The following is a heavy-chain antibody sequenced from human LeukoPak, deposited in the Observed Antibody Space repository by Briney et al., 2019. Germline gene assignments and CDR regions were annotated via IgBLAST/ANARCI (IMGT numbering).Heavy chain of an antibody. D-gene: IGHD1-26*01. CDR2: IYYSGST. CDR3: ARKSPTSGSYGWYFDY. J-gene: IGHJ4*02. CDR1: GGSISSGGYY. Sequence: SETLSLTCTVSGGSISSGGYYWSWIRQHPGKGLEWIGYIYYSGSTYYNPSLKSRVTISVDTSKNQFSLNLRSVTAADTAIYYCARKSPTSGSYGWYFDYWGQGALVTVSS. V-gene: IGHV4-31*03.